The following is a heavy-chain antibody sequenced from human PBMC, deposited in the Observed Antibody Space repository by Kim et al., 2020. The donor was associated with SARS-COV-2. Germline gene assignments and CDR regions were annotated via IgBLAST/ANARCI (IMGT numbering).Heavy chain of an antibody. CDR2: ISYDGSNK. CDR3: AKGSTVVIDY. J-gene: IGHJ4*02. V-gene: IGHV3-30*18. Sequence: GGSLRLSCAASGFTFSSYRMHWVRQAPGKGLEWVAVISYDGSNKYYADSVKGRFTISRDNSKNTLYLQMNSLRAEDTAVYYCAKGSTVVIDYWGQGTLVTVSS. CDR1: GFTFSSYR. D-gene: IGHD2-15*01.